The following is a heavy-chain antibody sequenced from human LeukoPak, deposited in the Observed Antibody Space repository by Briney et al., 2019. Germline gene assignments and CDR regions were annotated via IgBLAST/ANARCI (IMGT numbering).Heavy chain of an antibody. D-gene: IGHD6-6*01. CDR2: IKQDGSEK. Sequence: GGSLRLSCAASGFTFSSYYMSWVRQAPGKGLEWMANIKQDGSEKYYVDYVKGRFTISRDNAKNSLYLQMNSLRAEDTAVYYCARDPRIAARPSYFDYWGQGTLVTVSS. V-gene: IGHV3-7*01. CDR1: GFTFSSYY. J-gene: IGHJ4*02. CDR3: ARDPRIAARPSYFDY.